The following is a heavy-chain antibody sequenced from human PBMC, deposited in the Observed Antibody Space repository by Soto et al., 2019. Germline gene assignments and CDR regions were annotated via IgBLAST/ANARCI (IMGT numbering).Heavy chain of an antibody. J-gene: IGHJ4*02. V-gene: IGHV3-30-3*01. D-gene: IGHD3-10*01. Sequence: QVQLVASGGGVVHLGRSLTLSCAASGFTFNRHAIHWVRQAPGKGLEWVTVISRDGTNKYFADSVKGRFTISRDHAKNTVFLQMNSLRREDTAVYYCARSRSGAVADSFDYWGQGTPVTVSS. CDR2: ISRDGTNK. CDR3: ARSRSGAVADSFDY. CDR1: GFTFNRHA.